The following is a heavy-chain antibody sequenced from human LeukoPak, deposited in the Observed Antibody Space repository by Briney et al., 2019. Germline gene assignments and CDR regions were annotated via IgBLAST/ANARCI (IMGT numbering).Heavy chain of an antibody. CDR3: ARASRDHGDYSHFDY. D-gene: IGHD4-17*01. CDR1: GGSISSSNW. CDR2: IYHSGST. Sequence: PSGTLSLTCAVSGGSISSSNWWSWVRQPPGKGLEWIGEIYHSGSTNYNPSLKSRVTIAVDKSKNQFSLKLSSVTAADTAVYYCARASRDHGDYSHFDYWGQGTLVTVSS. J-gene: IGHJ4*02. V-gene: IGHV4-4*02.